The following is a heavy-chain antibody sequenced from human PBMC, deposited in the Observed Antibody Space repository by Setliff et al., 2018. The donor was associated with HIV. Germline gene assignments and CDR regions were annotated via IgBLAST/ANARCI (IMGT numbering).Heavy chain of an antibody. CDR2: IYYSGST. CDR1: GGSISSSSYY. D-gene: IGHD3-10*01. Sequence: SETLSLTCTVSGGSISSSSYYWGWIRQPPGKGLEWIGSIYYSGSTYYNPSLKSRVTISVDTSKNQFSLKLSSVTAADTTVYYCARIRGSHYYGSGKWYFDYWGQGTLVTVSS. CDR3: ARIRGSHYYGSGKWYFDY. V-gene: IGHV4-39*07. J-gene: IGHJ4*02.